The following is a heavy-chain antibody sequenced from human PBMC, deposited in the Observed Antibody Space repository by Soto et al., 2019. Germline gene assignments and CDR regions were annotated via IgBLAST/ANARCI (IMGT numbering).Heavy chain of an antibody. J-gene: IGHJ6*02. CDR2: ISGSGGST. D-gene: IGHD1-1*01. Sequence: GSLRLSCAASGFTFSSYAMSWVRQAPGKGLEWVSAISGSGGSTYYADSVKGRFTISRDNSKNTLYLQMNSLRAEDTAVYYCAKRGVRYYYYGMDVWGQGTTVTVSS. CDR3: AKRGVRYYYYGMDV. V-gene: IGHV3-23*01. CDR1: GFTFSSYA.